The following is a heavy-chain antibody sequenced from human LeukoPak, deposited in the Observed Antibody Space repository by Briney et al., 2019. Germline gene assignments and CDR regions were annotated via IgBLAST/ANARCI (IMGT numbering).Heavy chain of an antibody. V-gene: IGHV4-59*01. D-gene: IGHD4-17*01. J-gene: IGHJ6*02. Sequence: SETLSLTCAVYGGSIGSYYWSWIRQPPGRGLEWIGYIYYSGTTNYNPSLKSRVTISVDTSKNQFSLKLTSVTAADTAVYYWAREDPQRTVPEGLDVWGQGTTITVSS. CDR3: AREDPQRTVPEGLDV. CDR2: IYYSGTT. CDR1: GGSIGSYY.